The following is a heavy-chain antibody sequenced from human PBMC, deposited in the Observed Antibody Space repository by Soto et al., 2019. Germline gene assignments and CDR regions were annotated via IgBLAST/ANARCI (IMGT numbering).Heavy chain of an antibody. V-gene: IGHV3-23*02. CDR2: ISGSGDST. Sequence: PGGSLRLSCAASGFTSSNYAMSWVRQAPGKGLEWVSTISGSGDSTYYEDSVKGRFTISRDNSRNTLYLQMNSMRAEDTAVYYCAKALRYFDWLLRPWNSMDVWGQGTPVTVSS. D-gene: IGHD3-9*01. CDR3: AKALRYFDWLLRPWNSMDV. CDR1: GFTSSNYA. J-gene: IGHJ6*02.